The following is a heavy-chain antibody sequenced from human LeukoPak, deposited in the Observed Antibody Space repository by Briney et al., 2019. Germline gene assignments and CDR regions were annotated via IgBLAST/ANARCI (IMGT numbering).Heavy chain of an antibody. CDR1: GFTFSSYA. CDR2: ISGSGGST. J-gene: IGHJ4*02. D-gene: IGHD1-26*01. CDR3: AKEGEWELLTYFDY. V-gene: IGHV3-23*01. Sequence: GGSLRLSCAASGFTFSSYAMSWVRQAPGKGLEWVSSISGSGGSTYYAGSVKGRFTISRDNSKNTLYLQMNSLRAEDTGVYYCAKEGEWELLTYFDYWGQGTLVTVSS.